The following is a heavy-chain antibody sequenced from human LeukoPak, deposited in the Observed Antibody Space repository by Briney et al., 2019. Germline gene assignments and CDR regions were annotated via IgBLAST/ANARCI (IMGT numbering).Heavy chain of an antibody. D-gene: IGHD1-7*01. J-gene: IGHJ6*03. V-gene: IGHV1-69*13. CDR2: IIPIFGTA. CDR1: GGTFSSYA. CDR3: ARGGYNWNYVHYYYYMDV. Sequence: ASVKVSCKASGGTFSSYAISWVRQAPGQGLEWMGGIIPIFGTANYAQKFQGRVTITADESTSTAYMELSSLRSKDTAVYYCARGGYNWNYVHYYYYMDVWGKGTTVTVSS.